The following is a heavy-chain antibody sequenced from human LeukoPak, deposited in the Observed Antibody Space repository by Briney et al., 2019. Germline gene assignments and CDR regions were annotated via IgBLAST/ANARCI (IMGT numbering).Heavy chain of an antibody. CDR1: GFTFSSYW. D-gene: IGHD1-26*01. CDR3: ARVGGSNAFDI. Sequence: GGSLRLSCAASGFTFSSYWVHWVRQAPGKGLVWVSPINSDGSSTSYADSVKGRFTISRDNAKNTLSLQMNSLRAEDTAVYYCARVGGSNAFDIWGQGKTFILSS. CDR2: INSDGSST. J-gene: IGHJ3*02. V-gene: IGHV3-74*01.